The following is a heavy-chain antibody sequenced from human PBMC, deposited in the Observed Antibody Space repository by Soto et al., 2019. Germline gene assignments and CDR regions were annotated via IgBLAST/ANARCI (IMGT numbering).Heavy chain of an antibody. CDR3: ASQVVIDEHAFDI. J-gene: IGHJ3*02. CDR2: INHSGST. V-gene: IGHV4-34*01. Sequence: SETLSLTCAVYGGSFSGYYWSWIRQPPGKGLEWIGEINHSGSTNYNPSLKSRVTISVDTSKNQFSLKLSSVTAADTAVYYCASQVVIDEHAFDIWGQGTMVTVSS. D-gene: IGHD2-21*01. CDR1: GGSFSGYY.